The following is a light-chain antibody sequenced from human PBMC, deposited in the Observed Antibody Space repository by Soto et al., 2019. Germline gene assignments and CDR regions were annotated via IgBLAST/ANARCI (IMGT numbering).Light chain of an antibody. J-gene: IGKJ4*01. CDR3: QQLHVYPST. CDR2: GAS. CDR1: QSVSSSY. V-gene: IGKV3-20*01. Sequence: EIVLTQSPGTLSLSPGERATLSCRASQSVSSSYLAWYQQKPGQAPRLLIYGASSRATGIPDRFSGSGSGTDFTLTISSLQPEDFATYYCQQLHVYPSTFGGGTKVE.